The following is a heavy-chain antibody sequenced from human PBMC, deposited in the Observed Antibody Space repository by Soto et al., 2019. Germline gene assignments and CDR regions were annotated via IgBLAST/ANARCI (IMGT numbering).Heavy chain of an antibody. J-gene: IGHJ4*02. D-gene: IGHD2-2*01. Sequence: SVKVSCKVSGGTFSSYAISWVRQAPGQGLEWMGGIIPIFGTANYAQKFQGRVTITADESTSTAYMELSSLRSEDTAVYYCARLYCSSTSCPIQEQQLTPRDYWGQGTLVTVS. CDR2: IIPIFGTA. CDR1: GGTFSSYA. CDR3: ARLYCSSTSCPIQEQQLTPRDY. V-gene: IGHV1-69*13.